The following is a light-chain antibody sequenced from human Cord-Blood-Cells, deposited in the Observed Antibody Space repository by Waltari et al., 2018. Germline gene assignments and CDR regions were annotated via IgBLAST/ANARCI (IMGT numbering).Light chain of an antibody. V-gene: IGLV2-23*01. CDR2: EGS. Sequence: QSALTQPASVSGSPGQSITISCPGTSSDVGSYNLVSVYQQHPGKAPKLMIYEGSKRPSGVSNRFSGSKSGNTASLTISGLQAEDEADYYCCSYAGSSTWVFGGGTKLTVL. J-gene: IGLJ3*02. CDR1: SSDVGSYNL. CDR3: CSYAGSSTWV.